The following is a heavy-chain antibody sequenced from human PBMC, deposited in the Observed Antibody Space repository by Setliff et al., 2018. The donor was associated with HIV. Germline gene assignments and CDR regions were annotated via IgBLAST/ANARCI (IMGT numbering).Heavy chain of an antibody. CDR1: GGSFSAYY. V-gene: IGHV4-34*01. D-gene: IGHD6-19*01. CDR2: IDHTGST. Sequence: SETLSLTCAVSGGSFSAYYWTWIRQSPHKGLEWVGEIDHTGSTNYNPSLKSRVTISVDTSKNQFSLKLSSVTAADTAVYYCARGKGSGWLTYYYYMDVWGKGTTVTVSS. J-gene: IGHJ6*03. CDR3: ARGKGSGWLTYYYYMDV.